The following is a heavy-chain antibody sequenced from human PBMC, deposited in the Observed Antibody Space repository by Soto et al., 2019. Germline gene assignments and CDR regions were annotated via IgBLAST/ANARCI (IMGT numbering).Heavy chain of an antibody. D-gene: IGHD2-2*02. V-gene: IGHV1-69*13. J-gene: IGHJ5*02. CDR3: ARRYCSSTSCYKGWFDP. CDR2: IDPICGTA. Sequence: ASVKVSCKASGYTFTGYYMHWVRQAPGQGLEWMGGIDPICGTANYAQKFQGRVTITADESTSTAYMELSSLRSEDTAVYYCARRYCSSTSCYKGWFDPWGQGTLVTVSS. CDR1: GYTFTGYY.